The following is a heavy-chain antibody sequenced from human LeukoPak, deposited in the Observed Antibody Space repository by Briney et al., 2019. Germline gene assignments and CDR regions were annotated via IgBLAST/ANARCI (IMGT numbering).Heavy chain of an antibody. V-gene: IGHV4-34*01. CDR1: GGSFSGYY. D-gene: IGHD6-13*01. CDR3: ARGRGVAAGKGY. J-gene: IGHJ4*02. CDR2: INHSEST. Sequence: SETLSLTCAVYGGSFSGYYWSWIRQPPGKGLEWIGEINHSESTSYNPSLKSRITISIDTSKSQFSLKLSSVTAADTAVYYCARGRGVAAGKGYWGQGTLVTVSS.